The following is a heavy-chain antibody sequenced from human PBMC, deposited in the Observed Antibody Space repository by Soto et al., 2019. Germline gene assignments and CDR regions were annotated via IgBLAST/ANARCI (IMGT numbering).Heavy chain of an antibody. J-gene: IGHJ4*02. CDR1: GGTFSTYA. CDR2: IIPMYGTA. CDR3: ASGIQLWLRRINNGYSG. D-gene: IGHD5-12*01. V-gene: IGHV1-69*12. Sequence: QVQLVQSGAEVKKPESSVKVSCKAPGGTFSTYAISWVRQAPGQGLEWMGGIIPMYGTANYAPRFPDRVKLTADESTNAVYMELSCLRSEDTAVYFCASGIQLWLRRINNGYSGWGQGTLVTVSS.